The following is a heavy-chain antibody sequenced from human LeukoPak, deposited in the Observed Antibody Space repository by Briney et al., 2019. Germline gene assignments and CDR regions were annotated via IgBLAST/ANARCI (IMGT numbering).Heavy chain of an antibody. CDR3: ARGTHPLKWELRTYFDY. CDR2: INHGSST. V-gene: IGHV4-34*01. D-gene: IGHD1-26*01. J-gene: IGHJ4*02. Sequence: PAETLSLSCAFYGGSFSGCYGSGRRQPPGKGLGWGGVINHGSSTNYNPSFQGRVTISVDTSKNQFSLKLSSVTAADTAVYYCARGTHPLKWELRTYFDYWGQGTLVTVSS. CDR1: GGSFSGCY.